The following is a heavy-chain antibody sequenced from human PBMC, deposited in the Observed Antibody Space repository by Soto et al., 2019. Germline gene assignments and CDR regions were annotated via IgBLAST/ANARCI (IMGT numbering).Heavy chain of an antibody. V-gene: IGHV6-1*01. CDR3: ARTRGQLVTDAFDI. J-gene: IGHJ3*02. Sequence: HTLSLTCAISGDSVSSNSAAWNWIRQSPSRGLEWLGMTYYRSKWYNDFAVSVRSRITINPDTSKNQFSLQLNSVTPEDTALYYCARTRGQLVTDAFDIWGQGKMVTV. D-gene: IGHD6-13*01. CDR2: TYYRSKWYN. CDR1: GDSVSSNSAA.